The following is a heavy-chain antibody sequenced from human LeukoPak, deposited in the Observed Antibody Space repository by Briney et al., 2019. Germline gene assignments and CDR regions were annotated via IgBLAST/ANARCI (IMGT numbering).Heavy chain of an antibody. CDR1: GFTFSSYA. Sequence: GVSLRLSCAASGFTFSSYAVSWVRQAPGKGLEWVSSISGSGGSTYSADSVKGRFTISRDNSKNTLYLQMHSPRDEDTALYYCAKERSCTNDICHGDFDYWGQGTLVTVSS. CDR2: ISGSGGST. CDR3: AKERSCTNDICHGDFDY. D-gene: IGHD2-8*01. V-gene: IGHV3-23*01. J-gene: IGHJ4*02.